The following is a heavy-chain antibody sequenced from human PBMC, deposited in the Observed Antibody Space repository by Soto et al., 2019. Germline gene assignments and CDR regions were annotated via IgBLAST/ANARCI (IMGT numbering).Heavy chain of an antibody. CDR2: IYYSGST. CDR1: GGSISSYY. CDR3: ALRLGDPGRLYFDY. Sequence: SETLSLTCTVSGGSISSYYWSWIRQPPGKGLEWIGYIYYSGSTNYNPSPKSRVTISVDTSKNQFSLKLSSVTAADTAVYYCALRLGDPGRLYFDYWGQGTLVTVSS. V-gene: IGHV4-59*12. J-gene: IGHJ4*02. D-gene: IGHD3-16*01.